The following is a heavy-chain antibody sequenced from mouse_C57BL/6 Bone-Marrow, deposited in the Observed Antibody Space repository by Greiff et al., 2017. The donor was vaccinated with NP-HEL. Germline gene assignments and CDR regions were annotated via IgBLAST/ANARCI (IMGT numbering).Heavy chain of an antibody. Sequence: EVQLQQSVAELVRPGASVKLSCTASGFNIKNTYMHWVKQRPEQGLEWIGRIDPANGNTKYAPKFQGKATITADTSSNTAYLQLSSLTSEDTAVYYCARRKLTTVVATSPSYAMDYWGQGTSVTVSS. D-gene: IGHD1-1*01. CDR3: ARRKLTTVVATSPSYAMDY. J-gene: IGHJ4*01. CDR1: GFNIKNTY. V-gene: IGHV14-3*01. CDR2: IDPANGNT.